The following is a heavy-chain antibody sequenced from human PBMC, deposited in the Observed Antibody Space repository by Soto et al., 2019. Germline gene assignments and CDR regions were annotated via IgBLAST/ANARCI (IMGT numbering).Heavy chain of an antibody. D-gene: IGHD3-10*01. CDR2: FYYGGST. J-gene: IGHJ5*02. Sequence: PPQTLSLTYTVSGGSTSTRRYFCGWFRQPQGRGLGWFGSFYYGGSTYSTPSLRSRVTISVDTSKNQFSLKLSSVTAADTAVYSCARLLWPPPNGSDPWAQG. CDR3: ARLLWPPPNGSDP. V-gene: IGHV4-39*01. CDR1: GGSTSTRRYF.